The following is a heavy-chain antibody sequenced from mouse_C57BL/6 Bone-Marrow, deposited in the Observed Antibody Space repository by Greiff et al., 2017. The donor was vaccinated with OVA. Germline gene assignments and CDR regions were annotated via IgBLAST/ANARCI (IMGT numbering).Heavy chain of an antibody. CDR2: IDPSDSYT. Sequence: QVQLQQPGAELVKPGASVKLSCKASGYTFTSYWMQWVKQRPGQGLEWIGEIDPSDSYTNYNQKFKGKATLTVDTSSSTAYMPLSSLTSEDSAVYYCARNSAWFAYWGQGTLVTVSA. V-gene: IGHV1-50*01. CDR1: GYTFTSYW. J-gene: IGHJ3*01. CDR3: ARNSAWFAY.